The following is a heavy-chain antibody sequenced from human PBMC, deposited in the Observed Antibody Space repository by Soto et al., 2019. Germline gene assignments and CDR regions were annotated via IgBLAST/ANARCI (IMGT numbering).Heavy chain of an antibody. CDR1: GYTFTNYW. V-gene: IGHV5-51*01. CDR2: IYPGDSDT. Sequence: GESLKISCKGSGYTFTNYWIVWVRQIPGKGLEWMGIIYPGDSDTRYSPSFQGQVTISADRSISTAYLQWSSLKASETGMYYCERYNKLTDYFFHGMDVWGQGTTVTVSS. J-gene: IGHJ6*02. CDR3: ERYNKLTDYFFHGMDV. D-gene: IGHD2-21*02.